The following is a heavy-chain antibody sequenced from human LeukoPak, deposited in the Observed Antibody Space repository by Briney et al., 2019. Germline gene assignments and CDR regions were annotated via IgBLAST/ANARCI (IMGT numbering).Heavy chain of an antibody. V-gene: IGHV3-49*04. CDR3: TRDFVWFGELLTNYFDY. Sequence: GGSLRLSCTASGFTFGDYAMSWVRQAPGKGLEWGGFIRSKAYGGTTEYAASVKGRFTISRDDSKSIAYLQMNSLKTEDTAVYYCTRDFVWFGELLTNYFDYWGQGTLVTVSS. J-gene: IGHJ4*02. D-gene: IGHD3-10*01. CDR1: GFTFGDYA. CDR2: IRSKAYGGTT.